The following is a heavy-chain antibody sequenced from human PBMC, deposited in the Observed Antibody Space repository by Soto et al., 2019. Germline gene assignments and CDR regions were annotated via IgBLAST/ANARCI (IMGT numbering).Heavy chain of an antibody. Sequence: GGSLRLSCAASGFTFSSYSMNWVRQAPGKGLEWVSSISSSSSYIYYADSVKGRFTISRDNAKNSLYLQMNSLRAEDTAVYYCARDRWFGDGTNYGMDVWGQGTTVTVSS. CDR2: ISSSSSYI. CDR3: ARDRWFGDGTNYGMDV. CDR1: GFTFSSYS. V-gene: IGHV3-21*01. J-gene: IGHJ6*02. D-gene: IGHD3-10*01.